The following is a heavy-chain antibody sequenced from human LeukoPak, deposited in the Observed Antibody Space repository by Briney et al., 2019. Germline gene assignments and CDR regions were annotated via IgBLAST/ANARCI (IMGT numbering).Heavy chain of an antibody. CDR3: VKGGPIDS. J-gene: IGHJ4*02. Sequence: GGSLRLSCAASGFTFSIYDIHWGRQAPGKGREWVALISYDGSDKNYADSVKGRFTIARDNSKNTLYLQMSSLRAEATPVYYCVKGGPIDSWGPGTLVT. V-gene: IGHV3-30*18. CDR1: GFTFSIYD. CDR2: ISYDGSDK.